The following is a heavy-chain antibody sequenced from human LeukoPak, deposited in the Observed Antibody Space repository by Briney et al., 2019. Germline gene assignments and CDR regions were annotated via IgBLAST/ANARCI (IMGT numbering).Heavy chain of an antibody. V-gene: IGHV3-23*01. CDR2: ISGSGGST. CDR1: GFTFSSYA. D-gene: IGHD3-9*01. Sequence: PGGSLRLSCAASGFTFSSYAMSWVRQAPGKGLEWVSAISGSGGSTYYADSVKGRFTISRDNSKNTLYLQMNSLRAEDTAVYYCARRYYDILTGYYFLDYWGQGTLVTVSS. J-gene: IGHJ4*02. CDR3: ARRYYDILTGYYFLDY.